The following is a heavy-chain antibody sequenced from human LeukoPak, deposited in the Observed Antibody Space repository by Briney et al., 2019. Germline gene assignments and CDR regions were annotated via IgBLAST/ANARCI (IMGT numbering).Heavy chain of an antibody. J-gene: IGHJ4*02. V-gene: IGHV3-30-3*01. CDR3: ARDAIGSYDYGGNSLDY. CDR1: GFTFSSYA. CDR2: ISYDGGNK. Sequence: GGSLRLSCAASGFTFSSYAMHWVRQAPGKGLEWVAVISYDGGNKYYADSVKGRFTISRDNSKNTLYLQMNSLRAEDTAVYYCARDAIGSYDYGGNSLDYWGQGTLVTVSS. D-gene: IGHD4-23*01.